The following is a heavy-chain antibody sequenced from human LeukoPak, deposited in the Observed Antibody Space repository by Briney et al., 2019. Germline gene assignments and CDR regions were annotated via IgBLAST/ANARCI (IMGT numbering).Heavy chain of an antibody. V-gene: IGHV4-59*12. Sequence: SETLSLTCTVSGGSISSYYWSWIRQPPGKGLEWIEYIYYSGSTNYNPSLKSRVTISVDTSKNQFSLKLSSVTAADTAVYYCARGMVRGVIMLDYWGQGTLVTVSS. J-gene: IGHJ4*02. D-gene: IGHD3-10*01. CDR1: GGSISSYY. CDR3: ARGMVRGVIMLDY. CDR2: IYYSGST.